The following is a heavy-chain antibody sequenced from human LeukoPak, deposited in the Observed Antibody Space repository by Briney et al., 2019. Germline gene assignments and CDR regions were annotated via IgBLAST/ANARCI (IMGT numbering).Heavy chain of an antibody. CDR2: IYYSGST. Sequence: PSETLSLTCTVSGGSISSSSYYWGWIRQPPGKGLEWIGSIYYSGSTYYNPSLKSRVTISVDTSKNQFSLKLSSVTAADTAVYYCARSMVAGIDYWGQGTLVTVSS. CDR3: ARSMVAGIDY. J-gene: IGHJ4*02. CDR1: GGSISSSSYY. D-gene: IGHD6-19*01. V-gene: IGHV4-39*01.